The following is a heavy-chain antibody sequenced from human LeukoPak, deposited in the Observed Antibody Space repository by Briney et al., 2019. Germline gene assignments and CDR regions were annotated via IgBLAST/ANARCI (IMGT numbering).Heavy chain of an antibody. V-gene: IGHV3-74*01. CDR3: ARYLSSYFDY. CDR1: GLTFSSNW. J-gene: IGHJ4*02. CDR2: INSDGSST. Sequence: GGFLRLSCAASGLTFSSNWMHWVRQAPGKGLVWVSRINSDGSSTRYADSVKGRFTISRDNAKNTLYLQMNTLRAEDTAVYYCARYLSSYFDYWGQGPLVTVSS.